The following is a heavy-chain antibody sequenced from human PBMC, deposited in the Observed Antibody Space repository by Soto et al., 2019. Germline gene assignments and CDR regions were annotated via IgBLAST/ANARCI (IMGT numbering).Heavy chain of an antibody. D-gene: IGHD3-16*01. CDR1: GGSISSGGYY. CDR3: ASHVSPPYYYYYMDV. CDR2: IYYSGST. Sequence: QVQLQESGPGLVKPSQTLSLTCTVSGGSISSGGYYWSWIRQHPGKGLEWIGYIYYSGSTYYNPSLKSRVTISVDTSKNQCSLKLSSVTAADTAVYYCASHVSPPYYYYYMDVWGKGTTVTVSS. J-gene: IGHJ6*03. V-gene: IGHV4-31*03.